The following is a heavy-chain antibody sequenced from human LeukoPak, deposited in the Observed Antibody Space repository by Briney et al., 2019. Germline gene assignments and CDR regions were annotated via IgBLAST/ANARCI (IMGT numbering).Heavy chain of an antibody. V-gene: IGHV3-23*01. D-gene: IGHD3-10*01. CDR2: ISGSGGST. CDR1: GFTFSSYA. Sequence: GGSLRPSCAASGFTFSSYAMSWVRQAPGKGLEWVSAISGSGGSTYYADSVKGRFTISRDNSKNTLYLQMNSLRAEDTAVYYCAKAPIRYGSGSYYDYWGQGTLVTVSS. J-gene: IGHJ4*02. CDR3: AKAPIRYGSGSYYDY.